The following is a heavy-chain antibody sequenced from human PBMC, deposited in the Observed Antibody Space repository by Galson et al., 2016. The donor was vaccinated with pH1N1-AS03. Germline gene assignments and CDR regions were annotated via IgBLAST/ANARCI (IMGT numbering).Heavy chain of an antibody. D-gene: IGHD5-18*01. V-gene: IGHV5-51*01. Sequence: QSGAEVKKPGESLKISCRASAYIFGNYWFAWVRQMPGKGLEWMEIMYPANSDIRYSPSFQGQVTISADKSISTAYLQWSSLKASDSAIYYCARTSGYSSHWALDIWGQGTMVTVSS. CDR1: AYIFGNYW. CDR3: ARTSGYSSHWALDI. CDR2: MYPANSDI. J-gene: IGHJ3*02.